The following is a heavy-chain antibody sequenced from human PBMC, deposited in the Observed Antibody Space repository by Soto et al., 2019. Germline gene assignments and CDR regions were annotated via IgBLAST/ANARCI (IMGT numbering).Heavy chain of an antibody. D-gene: IGHD3-3*01. CDR3: ARDYNDFWRDHFDY. Sequence: PGGSLRLSCAASGFRFSDYSMNWVRQAPGRGLEWVSYISSSSFTIHYADSVEGRFAISRDNAKNSLYLQMNSLRVEDTAVYYCARDYNDFWRDHFDYWGQGALVTVSS. CDR1: GFRFSDYS. CDR2: ISSSSFTI. V-gene: IGHV3-48*01. J-gene: IGHJ4*02.